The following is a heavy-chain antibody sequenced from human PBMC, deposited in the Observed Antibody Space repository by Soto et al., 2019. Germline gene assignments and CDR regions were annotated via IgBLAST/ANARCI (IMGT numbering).Heavy chain of an antibody. Sequence: GASVKVSCKASGGTFSSYAISWVRQAPGQGLELMGGIIPIFGTANYARKFQGRVTITADKSTSTAYMELSSLRSEDTAVYYCARLNIVVVPAAIYYYGMDVWGQGTTVTVSS. J-gene: IGHJ6*02. D-gene: IGHD2-2*01. CDR3: ARLNIVVVPAAIYYYGMDV. CDR2: IIPIFGTA. CDR1: GGTFSSYA. V-gene: IGHV1-69*06.